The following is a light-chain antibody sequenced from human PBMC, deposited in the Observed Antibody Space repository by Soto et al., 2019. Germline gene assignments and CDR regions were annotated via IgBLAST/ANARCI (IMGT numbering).Light chain of an antibody. J-gene: IGKJ2*01. CDR2: QAS. Sequence: DIHMTQSPSTLSASVGDRVTITCRASQSVNWLAWHPQKPGKAPKVLIYQASTLQDGVPSRFRGSGSGTDSTLTINRVQPGHSASYYCHKYNTFPPFTVAQGARVDIK. CDR3: HKYNTFPPFT. V-gene: IGKV1-5*03. CDR1: QSVNW.